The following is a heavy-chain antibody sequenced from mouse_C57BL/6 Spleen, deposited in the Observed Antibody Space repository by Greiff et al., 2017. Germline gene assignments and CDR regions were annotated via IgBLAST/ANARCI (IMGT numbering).Heavy chain of an antibody. V-gene: IGHV14-1*01. J-gene: IGHJ2*01. Sequence: EVKLQQSGAELVRPGASVKLSCTASGFNIKDYYMHWVKQRPEQGLEWIGRIDPEDGATEYAPKFQGKATMTADKSSNTAYLELSNLTSGDTAVYYCTTRWFDYWGQGTTLTVSS. CDR2: IDPEDGAT. CDR3: TTRWFDY. CDR1: GFNIKDYY. D-gene: IGHD1-1*02.